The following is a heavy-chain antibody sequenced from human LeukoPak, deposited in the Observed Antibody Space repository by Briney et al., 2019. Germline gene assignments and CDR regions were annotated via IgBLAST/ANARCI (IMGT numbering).Heavy chain of an antibody. CDR3: TTDPYPRFLEWLLLGY. D-gene: IGHD3-3*01. CDR2: IKSKTDGGTT. CDR1: GFTFSNAW. V-gene: IGHV3-15*01. J-gene: IGHJ4*02. Sequence: GGSLRLSCAASGFTFSNAWMSWVRQGPGKGLEWVGRIKSKTDGGTTNYAAPVKGRFTISRDDSKNTLYLQMNSLKTEDTAVYYCTTDPYPRFLEWLLLGYWGQGTLVTVSS.